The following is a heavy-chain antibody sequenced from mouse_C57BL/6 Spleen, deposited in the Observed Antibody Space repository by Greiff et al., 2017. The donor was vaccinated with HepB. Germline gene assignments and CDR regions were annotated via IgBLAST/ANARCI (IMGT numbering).Heavy chain of an antibody. Sequence: QVHVKQSGAELAKPGASVKLSCKASGYTFTSYWMHWVKQRPGQGLEWIGYINPSSGYTKYNQKFKDKATLTADKSSSTAYMQLSSLTYEDSAVYYCANYGSSSYYYAMDYWGQGTSVTVSS. D-gene: IGHD1-1*01. CDR3: ANYGSSSYYYAMDY. V-gene: IGHV1-7*01. CDR2: INPSSGYT. CDR1: GYTFTSYW. J-gene: IGHJ4*01.